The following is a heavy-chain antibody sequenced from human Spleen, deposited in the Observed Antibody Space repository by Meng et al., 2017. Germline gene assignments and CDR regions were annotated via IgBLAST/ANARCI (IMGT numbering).Heavy chain of an antibody. V-gene: IGHV3-15*01. J-gene: IGHJ5*02. Sequence: GSLKTPLAAPEFTFSNPWMSWVRQAPGKGLEWVGRIKSKTDGGTTDYAAPVKGRFTISRDDSKNTLYLQMDSLKTEDTAVYYCTTDRPFTEGGVITTWGQGTLVTVSS. D-gene: IGHD3-16*02. CDR2: IKSKTDGGTT. CDR1: EFTFSNPW. CDR3: TTDRPFTEGGVITT.